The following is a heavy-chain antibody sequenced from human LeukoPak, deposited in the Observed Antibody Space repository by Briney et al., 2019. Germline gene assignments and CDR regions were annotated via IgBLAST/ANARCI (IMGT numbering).Heavy chain of an antibody. D-gene: IGHD3-16*01. J-gene: IGHJ4*02. V-gene: IGHV4-4*07. Sequence: PSETLSLTCTVSGGSISSYYWSWIRQPAGKGLEWIGRIYTSGSTNYNPSLNSRVTMSVDTSKNQFSLKLSSVTAADTAVYYCARAGRYVWGSYLFDYWGQGTLVTVSS. CDR1: GGSISSYY. CDR3: ARAGRYVWGSYLFDY. CDR2: IYTSGST.